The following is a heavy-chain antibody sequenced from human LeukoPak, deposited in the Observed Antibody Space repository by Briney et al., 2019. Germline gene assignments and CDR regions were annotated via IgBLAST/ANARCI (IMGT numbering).Heavy chain of an antibody. CDR3: ARDEGMIPVAIGGFDS. CDR2: INPNSGGT. Sequence: ASVKVSCKASGYTFTGYYIHWVRQAPGQGLEWMGRINPNSGGTNYAQKFQGRVTMTRDTSISTAYMELSRLRSDDTAVYYCARDEGMIPVAIGGFDSWGQRTMVTVSS. V-gene: IGHV1-2*06. J-gene: IGHJ3*02. D-gene: IGHD3-16*01. CDR1: GYTFTGYY.